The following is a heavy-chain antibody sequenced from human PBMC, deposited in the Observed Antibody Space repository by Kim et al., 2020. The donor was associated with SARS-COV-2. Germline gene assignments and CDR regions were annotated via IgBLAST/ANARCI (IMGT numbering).Heavy chain of an antibody. Sequence: GGSLRLSCSASGFTFSSYAMHWVRQAPGKGLEYVSAISSNGGSTYYADSVKGRFTISRDNSKNTLYLQMSSLRAEDTAVYYCVKDKGGRRDGYKNPFDYWGQGTLVTVSS. CDR1: GFTFSSYA. D-gene: IGHD5-12*01. CDR3: VKDKGGRRDGYKNPFDY. V-gene: IGHV3-64D*06. CDR2: ISSNGGST. J-gene: IGHJ4*02.